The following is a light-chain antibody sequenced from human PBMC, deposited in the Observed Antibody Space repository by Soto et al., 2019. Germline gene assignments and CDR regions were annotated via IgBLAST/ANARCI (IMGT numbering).Light chain of an antibody. CDR2: WNN. Sequence: QSVLTQPPSACGTPGQRVTISCSGSSSNIGSNYVYWYQQLPGTAPKLLIHWNNQRPSGVPDRLSGSKSGTSASLAISGLRSEDEADFYCAAWDDSLSSWVFGGGTKLTVL. CDR1: SSNIGSNY. CDR3: AAWDDSLSSWV. V-gene: IGLV1-47*01. J-gene: IGLJ3*02.